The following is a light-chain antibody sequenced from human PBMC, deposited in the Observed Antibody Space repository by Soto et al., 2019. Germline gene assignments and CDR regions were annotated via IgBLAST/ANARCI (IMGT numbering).Light chain of an antibody. V-gene: IGKV3-20*01. J-gene: IGKJ1*01. CDR3: QQYGSSRT. Sequence: EILLTQYPGTLSLSPGERATLSCGASQTVLNNYLTWYQQKPGQAPRRLIFGASSRATGIPDRLSGSGSGTEFTLTISRMEPEDFAVYYCQQYGSSRTFGQGTKVDIK. CDR2: GAS. CDR1: QTVLNNY.